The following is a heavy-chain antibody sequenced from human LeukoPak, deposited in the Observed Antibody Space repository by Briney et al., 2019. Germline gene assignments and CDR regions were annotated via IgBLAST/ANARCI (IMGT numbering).Heavy chain of an antibody. V-gene: IGHV4-38-2*02. D-gene: IGHD3-10*01. Sequence: SETLSLTCTVSGYSISSGYYWGWIRQPPGKGLEWIGEINHSGSTYYNPSLKSRVTISVDTSKNQFSLKLSSVTAADTAVYYCARDERNVYGSGSYTDYWGQGTLVTVSS. CDR1: GYSISSGYY. CDR3: ARDERNVYGSGSYTDY. CDR2: INHSGST. J-gene: IGHJ4*02.